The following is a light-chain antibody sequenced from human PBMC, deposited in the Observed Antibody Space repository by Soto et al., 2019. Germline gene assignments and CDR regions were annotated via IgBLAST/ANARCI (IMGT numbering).Light chain of an antibody. CDR2: SDN. J-gene: IGLJ2*01. CDR1: TSTIGRHT. Sequence: QSVLTQPPSASGTPGQRVTISCSGSTSTIGRHTVNWYQQFPGTAPKLLIHSDNQRPSGVPDRFSGSKSGTSASLAISGLQSEDEADYYCAGWDDSLNGVFGGGTKLTVL. V-gene: IGLV1-44*01. CDR3: AGWDDSLNGV.